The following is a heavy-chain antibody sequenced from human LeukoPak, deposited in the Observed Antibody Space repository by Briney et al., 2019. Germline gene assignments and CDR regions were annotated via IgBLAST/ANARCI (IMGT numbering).Heavy chain of an antibody. Sequence: PGGSLRLSCAASGFTFDDYAMHWVRQAPGKGLEWVSGISWNSGSIGYADSVKGRFTISRDNAKNSLYLQMNSLRAEDMALYYCAKSTWGVLTGYPGDAFDIWGQGTMVTVSS. D-gene: IGHD3-9*01. CDR3: AKSTWGVLTGYPGDAFDI. CDR2: ISWNSGSI. J-gene: IGHJ3*02. CDR1: GFTFDDYA. V-gene: IGHV3-9*03.